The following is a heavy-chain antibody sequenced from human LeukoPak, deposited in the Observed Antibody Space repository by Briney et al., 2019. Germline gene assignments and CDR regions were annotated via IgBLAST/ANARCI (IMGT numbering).Heavy chain of an antibody. V-gene: IGHV3-30*02. Sequence: QSGGSLRLSCAASGFTFSSYGMHWVRQAPGKGLEWVAFIRYDGSNKYYADSVKGRFTISRDNSKNTLYLQMNSLRIEDSAVYYCAKDIGPGIAAAGPNGHDYWGQGTLVTVSS. CDR3: AKDIGPGIAAAGPNGHDY. CDR1: GFTFSSYG. D-gene: IGHD6-13*01. J-gene: IGHJ4*02. CDR2: IRYDGSNK.